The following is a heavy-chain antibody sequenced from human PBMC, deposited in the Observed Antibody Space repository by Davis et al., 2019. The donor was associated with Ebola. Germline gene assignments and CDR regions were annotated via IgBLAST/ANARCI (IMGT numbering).Heavy chain of an antibody. V-gene: IGHV3-30*03. CDR3: ARDSSRITIFGVVSS. CDR2: ISYDGSNK. D-gene: IGHD3-3*01. J-gene: IGHJ5*02. CDR1: GFTFSSYG. Sequence: GESLKISCVASGFTFSSYGMHWVRQAPGKGLEWVAVISYDGSNKYYADSVKGRFTISRDNSKNSLYLQMNSLRAEDTAVYYCARDSSRITIFGVVSSWGQGTLVTVSS.